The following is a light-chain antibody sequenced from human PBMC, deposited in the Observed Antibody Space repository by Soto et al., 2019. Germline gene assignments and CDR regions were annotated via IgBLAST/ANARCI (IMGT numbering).Light chain of an antibody. CDR3: SSYTSNGTLV. V-gene: IGLV2-14*01. J-gene: IGLJ3*02. CDR1: TSDVGGYNY. Sequence: QSALTQPASVSGSPGQSITISCTGTTSDVGGYNYVSWHQRHPGKAPRLMIHEVRYRPSGVSNRFSGSKSGNTASLTISGLQAEDEADYYCSSYTSNGTLVFGGGTQVTVL. CDR2: EVR.